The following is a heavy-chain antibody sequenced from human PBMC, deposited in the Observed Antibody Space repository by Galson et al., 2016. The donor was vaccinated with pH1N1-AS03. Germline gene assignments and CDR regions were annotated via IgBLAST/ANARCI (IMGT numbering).Heavy chain of an antibody. CDR1: GLTFSSFA. CDR3: AKDPIQYGDYVWYFDY. V-gene: IGHV3-30*02. D-gene: IGHD4-17*01. Sequence: SLRLSCAASGLTFSSFALHWVRQAPGKGLEWVAFIRYDGSDKKYANSVKGRFTISRDNSKNTLYLQMNSLRAEDTAVYYRAKDPIQYGDYVWYFDYWGQGTLVTVSS. CDR2: IRYDGSDK. J-gene: IGHJ4*02.